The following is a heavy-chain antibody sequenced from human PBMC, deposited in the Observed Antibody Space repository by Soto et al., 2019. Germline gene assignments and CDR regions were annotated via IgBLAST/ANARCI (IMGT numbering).Heavy chain of an antibody. Sequence: PGGSLRLSCAGSGFTFSAYGMSWVRQAPGKGLEWVSGISFSGTSTYYADSVKGRFTISRDNSKNTLYLQMKRLRAEDTALYYFAKDWTRGSGGYPDYFDYWGQGTLVTVS. J-gene: IGHJ4*02. CDR2: ISFSGTST. D-gene: IGHD3-10*01. V-gene: IGHV3-23*01. CDR3: AKDWTRGSGGYPDYFDY. CDR1: GFTFSAYG.